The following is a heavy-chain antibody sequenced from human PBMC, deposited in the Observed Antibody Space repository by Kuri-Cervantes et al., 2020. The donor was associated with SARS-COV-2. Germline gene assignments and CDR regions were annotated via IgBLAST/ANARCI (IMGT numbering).Heavy chain of an antibody. CDR2: IYYSGST. Sequence: GSLRLSCAVSGGSISSGNFYWSWIRQPPGKGLEWIGSIYYSGSTYYNPSLKSRVTISVDTSKNQFSLKLSSVTAADMAVYYCARQYCTNGVCYTPFDYWGQGTLVTVSS. CDR1: GGSISSGNFY. D-gene: IGHD2-8*01. CDR3: ARQYCTNGVCYTPFDY. V-gene: IGHV4-39*01. J-gene: IGHJ4*02.